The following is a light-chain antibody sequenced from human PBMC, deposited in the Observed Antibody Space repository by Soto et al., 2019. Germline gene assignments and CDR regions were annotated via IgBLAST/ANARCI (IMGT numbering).Light chain of an antibody. V-gene: IGKV1-9*01. CDR2: TAS. Sequence: DIQLTQSPSFLSASVGDRVTVTCRASQGINSYLAWYQQKPGKAPKLLIYTASALQSGVPSRFSGSGSGTEFTLTIASLQPEDFAAYYCQQLNSYPLTFGGGTKVDIK. CDR1: QGINSY. CDR3: QQLNSYPLT. J-gene: IGKJ4*01.